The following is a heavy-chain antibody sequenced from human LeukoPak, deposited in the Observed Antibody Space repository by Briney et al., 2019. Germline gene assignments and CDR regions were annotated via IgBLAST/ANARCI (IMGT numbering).Heavy chain of an antibody. CDR3: ASGDDRNDYYGGIAFDT. V-gene: IGHV1-2*06. J-gene: IGHJ3*02. Sequence: ASVEVSCKASGYTFTGYYIHWVRQAPGQGLEWMGRINPNNGGTNYAQKFQGRVTVTRDTSTSTAYMELRRLRSDDTAVYYCASGDDRNDYYGGIAFDTWGQGTLVTVSS. D-gene: IGHD3-22*01. CDR2: INPNNGGT. CDR1: GYTFTGYY.